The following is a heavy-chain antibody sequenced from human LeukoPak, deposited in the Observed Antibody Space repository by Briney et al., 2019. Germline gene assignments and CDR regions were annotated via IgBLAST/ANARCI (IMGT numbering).Heavy chain of an antibody. V-gene: IGHV3-23*01. J-gene: IGHJ4*02. CDR2: ISGSGGST. D-gene: IGHD3-22*01. CDR1: GFTFSSYA. CDR3: AKPRSYYYDSSGYYYGY. Sequence: GGSLRLSCAASGFTFSSYAMSWVRQAPGKGLEWVSAISGSGGSTYYADSVKGRFTISRDNSKNTLYLQMNSLRAEDTAEYYCAKPRSYYYDSSGYYYGYWGQGTLVTVSS.